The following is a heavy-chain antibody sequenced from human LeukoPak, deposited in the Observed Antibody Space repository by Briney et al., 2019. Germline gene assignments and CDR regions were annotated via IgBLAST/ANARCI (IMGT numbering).Heavy chain of an antibody. D-gene: IGHD4-23*01. CDR3: ARSPYGGNSLNWFDP. J-gene: IGHJ5*02. CDR1: GFIFSSYG. Sequence: PSGGSLRLSCAASGFIFSSYGMHWVRQAPGKGLEWVAFIRYAGGDTYYADSVKGRFTISRDNSKSTLYLQMNSLRDEDTAVYYCARSPYGGNSLNWFDPWGQGTLVTVSS. V-gene: IGHV3-30*02. CDR2: IRYAGGDT.